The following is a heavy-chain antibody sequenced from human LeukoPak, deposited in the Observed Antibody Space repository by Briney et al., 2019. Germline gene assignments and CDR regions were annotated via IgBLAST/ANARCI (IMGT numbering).Heavy chain of an antibody. V-gene: IGHV3-21*04. Sequence: GGSLRLSCAASAFTFSNYNMNWVRQAPGKGLEWVSSISSSSSYIYYADSVKGRFTISRDNSKNTLYLQMNSLRAEDTAVYYCAKISDYYGSGSPGDYWGQGTLVTVSS. CDR1: AFTFSNYN. CDR2: ISSSSSYI. D-gene: IGHD3-10*01. CDR3: AKISDYYGSGSPGDY. J-gene: IGHJ4*02.